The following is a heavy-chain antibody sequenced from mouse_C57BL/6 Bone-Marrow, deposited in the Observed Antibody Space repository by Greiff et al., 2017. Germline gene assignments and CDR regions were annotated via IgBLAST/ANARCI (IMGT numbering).Heavy chain of an antibody. V-gene: IGHV14-4*01. CDR3: SSFDGNYIDF. J-gene: IGHJ2*01. Sequence: EVQLQQSGAELVRPGASVKLSCTASGFNIKDDYIHWVKQRPEQGLEWIGWIDPEIGDTEYASKFQGTVTITSDTSSNTAYLQLSSLTSEDTAVYYCSSFDGNYIDFWGQGTPLTVAS. CDR1: GFNIKDDY. D-gene: IGHD2-3*01. CDR2: IDPEIGDT.